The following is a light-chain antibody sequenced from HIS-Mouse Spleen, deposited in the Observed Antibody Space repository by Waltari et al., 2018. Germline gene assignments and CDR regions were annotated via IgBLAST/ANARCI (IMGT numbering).Light chain of an antibody. J-gene: IGLJ2*01. Sequence: LTQPPSVSVSPGQTASITCSGDKLGDKYACWYQQKPGQSPVLVIYQDSKRPSGIPERFSGSNSGNTATLTISGTQAMDEADYYCQAWDSSTANVVFGGGTKLTVL. V-gene: IGLV3-1*01. CDR1: KLGDKY. CDR2: QDS. CDR3: QAWDSSTANVV.